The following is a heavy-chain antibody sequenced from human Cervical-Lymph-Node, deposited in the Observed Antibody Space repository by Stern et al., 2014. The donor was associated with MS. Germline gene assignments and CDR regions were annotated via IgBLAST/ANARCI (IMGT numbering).Heavy chain of an antibody. CDR1: GYTFTGYY. D-gene: IGHD5-24*01. V-gene: IGHV1-2*02. CDR2: IIPNNGDT. CDR3: AKDGYNY. J-gene: IGHJ4*02. Sequence: VQLVESGAEVKKPGASVKVSCKASGYTFTGYYIHWVRQAPGQGLEWMGWIIPNNGDTNYAQNFQGRVTMTRDTSISTAYMELSRLRSDDTAVYYWAKDGYNYWGQGTLVTVSS.